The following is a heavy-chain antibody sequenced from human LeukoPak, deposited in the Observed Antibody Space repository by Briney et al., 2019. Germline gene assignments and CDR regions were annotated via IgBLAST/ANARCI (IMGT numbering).Heavy chain of an antibody. V-gene: IGHV4-39*01. CDR3: ARGRYGYCGGDCYPYYMDV. CDR1: GGSISSSSYY. Sequence: PSETLSLTCTVSGGSISSSSYYWGWIRQPPGKGLEWIGSIYYSGSTYYNPSLKSRVTISVDTSKNQFSLKLSSVTAADTAVYYCARGRYGYCGGDCYPYYMDVWGKGTTVTVSS. D-gene: IGHD2-21*02. J-gene: IGHJ6*03. CDR2: IYYSGST.